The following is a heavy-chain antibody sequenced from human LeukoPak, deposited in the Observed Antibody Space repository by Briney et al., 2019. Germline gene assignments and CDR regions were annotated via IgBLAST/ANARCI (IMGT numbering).Heavy chain of an antibody. D-gene: IGHD3-10*01. V-gene: IGHV4-39*01. CDR1: SGSISSTSYY. Sequence: SETLSLTCTAFSGSISSTSYYWGWIRQAPGKGLEWIGGIIYSGNTYYNPSLKSRVTISVDTTKNQFSLKLTSVTAADTAVYYCARHAYWFGELLLFDYWGQGTLVTVSS. CDR2: IIYSGNT. CDR3: ARHAYWFGELLLFDY. J-gene: IGHJ4*02.